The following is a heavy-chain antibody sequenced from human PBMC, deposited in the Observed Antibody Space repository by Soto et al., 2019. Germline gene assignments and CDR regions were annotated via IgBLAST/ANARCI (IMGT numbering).Heavy chain of an antibody. D-gene: IGHD2-2*01. J-gene: IGHJ4*02. V-gene: IGHV1-24*01. CDR3: ARDDCSSATCSRSLDY. Sequence: ASVTVSCKVSGYTLTELSIHWVRQAPGKGLEWMGGFDPEDGETFYAQQFQGRVTMTEDTSTDTAYMELSSLRSEDTAVYYCARDDCSSATCSRSLDYWGQGTLVTVSS. CDR2: FDPEDGET. CDR1: GYTLTELS.